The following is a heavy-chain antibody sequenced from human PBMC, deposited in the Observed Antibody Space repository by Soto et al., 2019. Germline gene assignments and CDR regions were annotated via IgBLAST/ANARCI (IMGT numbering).Heavy chain of an antibody. D-gene: IGHD1-7*01. CDR3: ARDKDPTGTTWRLEHLDDC. CDR1: GYTFTSYG. Sequence: GASVKVSCKASGYTFTSYGISWVRQAPGQGLEWMGWISAYNGNTNYAQKLQGRVTMTTDTSTSTAYMELRSLRSDDTAVYYCARDKDPTGTTWRLEHLDDCWGQGTLVTVAS. V-gene: IGHV1-18*01. CDR2: ISAYNGNT. J-gene: IGHJ4*02.